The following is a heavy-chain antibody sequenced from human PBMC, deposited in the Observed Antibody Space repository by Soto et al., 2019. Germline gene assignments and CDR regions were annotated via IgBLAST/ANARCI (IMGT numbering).Heavy chain of an antibody. CDR3: AKEPPRYCSGGSCYGSAAFDI. J-gene: IGHJ3*02. Sequence: PGGSLRLSCAASGFTFSSYGMHWVRQAPGKGLEWVAVIWYDGSNKYYADSVKGRFTISRDNSKNTLYLQMNSLRAEDTAVYYCAKEPPRYCSGGSCYGSAAFDIWGQGTMVTVSS. CDR2: IWYDGSNK. D-gene: IGHD2-15*01. V-gene: IGHV3-33*06. CDR1: GFTFSSYG.